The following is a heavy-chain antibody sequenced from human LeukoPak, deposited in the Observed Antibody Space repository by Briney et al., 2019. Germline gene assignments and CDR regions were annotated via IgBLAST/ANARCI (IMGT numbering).Heavy chain of an antibody. CDR1: GYTFTNYG. J-gene: IGHJ6*02. V-gene: IGHV1-18*01. Sequence: ASVNVSCKAFGYTFTNYGITWVRQAPGQGLEWMGWISAYNGNTKYAQKLQGRVTMTTDTPTSTAYMELSRLRSDDTAVYYCARDEIDSSGYSYAMDVWGQGTTVTVSS. CDR3: ARDEIDSSGYSYAMDV. CDR2: ISAYNGNT. D-gene: IGHD3-22*01.